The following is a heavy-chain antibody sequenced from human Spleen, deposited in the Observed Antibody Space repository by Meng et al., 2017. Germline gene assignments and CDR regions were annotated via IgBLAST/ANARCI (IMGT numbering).Heavy chain of an antibody. V-gene: IGHV1-8*01. J-gene: IGHJ1*01. D-gene: IGHD6-19*01. CDR1: GYTFTLYD. Sequence: QVQLVQVGSDVKKPGASVKVSCKASGYTFTLYDVNWVRQATGQGLEWMGWMKPNSGNTGYAQRFQGRATMTRNISISTAYMELSSLRSDDTAVYYCAREYAVGLRGLCQHWGQGTLVTVSS. CDR3: AREYAVGLRGLCQH. CDR2: MKPNSGNT.